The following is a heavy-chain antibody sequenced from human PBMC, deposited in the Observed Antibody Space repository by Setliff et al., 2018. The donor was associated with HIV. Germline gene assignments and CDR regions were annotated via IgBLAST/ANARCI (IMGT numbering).Heavy chain of an antibody. V-gene: IGHV1-8*02. Sequence: ASVKVSCKTSGDTFTSYDINWVRQAAGHGLEWMGWMTPYSGNTGYAQKFQGRVSMTRNTSISTAYMELSSLRSEDTAVYYCARAHLWFGESFPFDPWGQGTLVTVSS. CDR2: MTPYSGNT. CDR3: ARAHLWFGESFPFDP. CDR1: GDTFTSYD. D-gene: IGHD3-10*01. J-gene: IGHJ5*02.